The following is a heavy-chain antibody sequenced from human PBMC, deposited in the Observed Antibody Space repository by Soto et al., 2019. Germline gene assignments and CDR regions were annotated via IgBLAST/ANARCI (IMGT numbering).Heavy chain of an antibody. V-gene: IGHV3-23*01. Sequence: GESLKISCAASGFAFSSYAMKWVRQAPGKGLEWVSLIGESGTPTYYADSVKGRFTISRDNSGNTLFLEMYSLRAEDTAVYYCARYIPGVRYYGMDVWGQGTTVTVSS. CDR2: IGESGTPT. CDR1: GFAFSSYA. J-gene: IGHJ6*02. CDR3: ARYIPGVRYYGMDV. D-gene: IGHD2-2*01.